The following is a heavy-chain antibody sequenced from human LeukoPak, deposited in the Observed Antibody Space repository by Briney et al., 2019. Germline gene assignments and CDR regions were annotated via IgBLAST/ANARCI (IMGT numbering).Heavy chain of an antibody. D-gene: IGHD3-3*01. CDR1: GFTFSSYW. J-gene: IGHJ4*02. CDR3: ARGRYDFWSGYYDYFDY. Sequence: GSLRLSCAASGFTFSSYWMSWVRQAPGKGLEWVANIKQDGSEKYYVDSVKGRFTISRDNAKNSLYLQMNSLRAEDTAVYYCARGRYDFWSGYYDYFDYWGQGTLVTVSS. V-gene: IGHV3-7*01. CDR2: IKQDGSEK.